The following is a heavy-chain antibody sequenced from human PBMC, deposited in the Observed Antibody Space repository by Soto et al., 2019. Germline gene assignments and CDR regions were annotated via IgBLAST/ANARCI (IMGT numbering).Heavy chain of an antibody. Sequence: QVQLQESGPGLVKPSQTLSLTCTVSGDSIRSGGNYWSWVRQHPGKGLEWIGYIYYSGSTYYNPSLTSRLTMSVDTSRNQFALRLSSVTAADTAVYYCARIQMATIHFNYWGQGTLVTVSS. CDR1: GDSIRSGGNY. CDR3: ARIQMATIHFNY. J-gene: IGHJ4*02. D-gene: IGHD5-12*01. V-gene: IGHV4-31*03. CDR2: IYYSGST.